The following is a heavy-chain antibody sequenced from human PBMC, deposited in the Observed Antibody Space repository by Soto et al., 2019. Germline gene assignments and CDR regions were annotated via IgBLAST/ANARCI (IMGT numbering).Heavy chain of an antibody. J-gene: IGHJ4*02. CDR2: SYSSGGT. CDR3: ERDRAPDGSWTFNS. CDR1: GFTLAQYT. V-gene: IGHV3-23*01. Sequence: EGSLRLSCAASGFTLAQYTMGCVRQTLRKGLEWVAESYSSGGTEYADSVKGRFTISRDNSKNTLFLQMKNLRVEDTALHSCERDRAPDGSWTFNSWGQGTLVTVSS. D-gene: IGHD3-22*01.